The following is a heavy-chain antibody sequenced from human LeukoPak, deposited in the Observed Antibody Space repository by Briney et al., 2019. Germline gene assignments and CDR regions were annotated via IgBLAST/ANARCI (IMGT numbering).Heavy chain of an antibody. CDR2: ISAYNGNT. D-gene: IGHD1-26*01. Sequence: GASVTVSFTASGYTFTGYYMHWVRQAPGQGLEWMGWISAYNGNTNYAQKLQGRVTMTTDTSTSTAYMELRSLRSDDTAVYYCAREVGSYYYYYGMDVWGQGTTVTVSS. CDR3: AREVGSYYYYYGMDV. V-gene: IGHV1-18*04. J-gene: IGHJ6*02. CDR1: GYTFTGYY.